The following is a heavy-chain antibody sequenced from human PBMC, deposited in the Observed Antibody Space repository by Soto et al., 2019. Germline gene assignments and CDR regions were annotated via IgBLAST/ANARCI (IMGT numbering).Heavy chain of an antibody. V-gene: IGHV1-69*01. J-gene: IGHJ6*02. D-gene: IGHD6-13*01. Sequence: QVQLVQSGAEVKKPGSSVKVSCKASGGTFSSYAISWVRQAPGQGLEWMGGIIPIFGTANYAQKFQGRVTITADESTSTAYMELSSLRSEDTAVYYCAREGVRQQRPDLHYYYYGMDVWGQGTTVTVSS. CDR2: IIPIFGTA. CDR1: GGTFSSYA. CDR3: AREGVRQQRPDLHYYYYGMDV.